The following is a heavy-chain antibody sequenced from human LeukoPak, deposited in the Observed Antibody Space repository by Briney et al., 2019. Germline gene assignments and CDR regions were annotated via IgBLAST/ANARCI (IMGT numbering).Heavy chain of an antibody. D-gene: IGHD2-2*01. CDR1: GGSFSGYY. CDR3: ARGIKSLVVPAAKGSYGMDV. J-gene: IGHJ6*02. Sequence: PSETLSLTCAVYGGSFSGYYWSWIRQPPGKGLEWIGEINHSGSTNYNPSLKSRVTISVDTSKNQFSLKLSSVTAADTAVYYCARGIKSLVVPAAKGSYGMDVWGQGTTVTVSS. V-gene: IGHV4-34*01. CDR2: INHSGST.